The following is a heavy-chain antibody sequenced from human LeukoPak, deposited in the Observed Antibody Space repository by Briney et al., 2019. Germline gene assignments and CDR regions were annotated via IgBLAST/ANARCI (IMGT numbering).Heavy chain of an antibody. V-gene: IGHV4-31*03. CDR2: IYYSGST. CDR1: GGSISSSSYY. Sequence: TSETLSLTCTVSGGSISSSSYYWSWIRQHPGKGLEWIGYIYYSGSTYYNPSLKSRVTISVDTSKNQFSLKLSSVTAADTAVYYCATKKRVRGVIDYWGQGTLVTVSS. CDR3: ATKKRVRGVIDY. D-gene: IGHD3-10*01. J-gene: IGHJ4*02.